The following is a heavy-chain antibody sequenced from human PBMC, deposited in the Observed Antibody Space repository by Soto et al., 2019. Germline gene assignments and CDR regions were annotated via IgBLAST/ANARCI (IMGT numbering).Heavy chain of an antibody. CDR2: IRSKANSYAT. CDR3: APSSIAAHY. V-gene: IGHV3-73*01. CDR1: GFTFSGSA. D-gene: IGHD6-6*01. J-gene: IGHJ4*02. Sequence: EVQLVESGGGLVQPGGSLKLSCAASGFTFSGSAMHWVRQASGKGLEWVGRIRSKANSYATAYAASVKGRFTISRDDSKNTAYLQMNSLKTEDTAVYYCAPSSIAAHYWGQGTLDTVSS.